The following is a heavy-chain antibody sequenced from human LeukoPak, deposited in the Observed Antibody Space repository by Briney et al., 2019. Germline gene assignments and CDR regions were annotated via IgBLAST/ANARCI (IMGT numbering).Heavy chain of an antibody. CDR1: GFTFSSYG. J-gene: IGHJ4*02. Sequence: GGSLRLSCAASGFTFSSYGMHWVRQAPGKGLEWVAFIRYDGSNKYYADSVKGRFTISRDNSKNTLYLQMNSLRAEDTAVYYCARTLGYCSGGSCYHFDYWGQGTLVTVSS. CDR2: IRYDGSNK. V-gene: IGHV3-30*02. D-gene: IGHD2-15*01. CDR3: ARTLGYCSGGSCYHFDY.